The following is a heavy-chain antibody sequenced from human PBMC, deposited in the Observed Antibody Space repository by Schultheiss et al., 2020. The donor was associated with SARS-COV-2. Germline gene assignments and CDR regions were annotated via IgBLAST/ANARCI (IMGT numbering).Heavy chain of an antibody. D-gene: IGHD3-22*01. CDR1: GGSISSGYY. Sequence: SETLSLTCAVSGGSISSGYYWGWIRQPPGKGLEWIGYIYYSGSTNYNPSLKSRVTISVDTSKNQFSLKLSSVTAADTAVYYCAREIDAIDSSGHWFDPWGQGTLVTVSS. CDR3: AREIDAIDSSGHWFDP. CDR2: IYYSGST. J-gene: IGHJ5*02. V-gene: IGHV4-61*01.